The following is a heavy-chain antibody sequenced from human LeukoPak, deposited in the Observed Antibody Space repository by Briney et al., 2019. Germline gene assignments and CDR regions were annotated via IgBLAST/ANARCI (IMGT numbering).Heavy chain of an antibody. D-gene: IGHD3-16*01. V-gene: IGHV5-51*01. CDR2: IYPDDSDT. CDR3: ARIWLRAFDI. CDR1: GYSFSHYW. Sequence: GGSLKISCEGFGYSFSHYWVARGGPMSGEGPGWMGIIYPDDSDTRYSPSFQGQVTISADKSISTAYLQWGSLKASDTAMYYCARIWLRAFDIWGQGTMVTVSS. J-gene: IGHJ3*02.